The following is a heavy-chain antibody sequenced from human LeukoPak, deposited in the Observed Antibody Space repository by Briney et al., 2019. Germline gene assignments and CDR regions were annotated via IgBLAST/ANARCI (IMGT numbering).Heavy chain of an antibody. CDR2: FDPEDGET. CDR3: ATEGRRGYSGYDFFD. Sequence: VASVKVSCKVSGYTLTELSMHCVRQAPGKGLEWMGGFDPEDGETIYAQKFQGRVTMTEDTSTDTAYMELSSLRSEDTAVYYCATEGRRGYSGYDFFDWGQGTLVTVSS. D-gene: IGHD5-12*01. J-gene: IGHJ4*02. V-gene: IGHV1-24*01. CDR1: GYTLTELS.